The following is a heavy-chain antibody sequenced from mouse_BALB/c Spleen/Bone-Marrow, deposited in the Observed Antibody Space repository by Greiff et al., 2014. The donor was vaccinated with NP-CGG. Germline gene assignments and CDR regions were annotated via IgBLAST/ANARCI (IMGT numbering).Heavy chain of an antibody. D-gene: IGHD2-5*01. Sequence: EVKLVESGPDLVKPSQSLSLTCTVTGYSITSGYSWHWIRQFPGNNLEWMGYIHYSGSTNYNPSLKSRNCITRDTSKNQFFLQLKSVTTEDTATYYCERRESNHAAWFAYWGQGTLVTVSA. J-gene: IGHJ3*01. CDR3: ERRESNHAAWFAY. V-gene: IGHV3-1*02. CDR2: IHYSGST. CDR1: GYSITSGYS.